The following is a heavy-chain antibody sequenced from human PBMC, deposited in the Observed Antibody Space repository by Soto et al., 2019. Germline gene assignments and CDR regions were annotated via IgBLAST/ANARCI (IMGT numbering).Heavy chain of an antibody. D-gene: IGHD6-19*01. V-gene: IGHV3-23*01. CDR1: GFTFSRYA. Sequence: EVQLLESGGGLVQPGGSLRLSCAASGFTFSRYALTWVRQAPGKGLEWVSAISGSGGTTYYADSVKGRFPFSRDNSKSTLYLQMNSLRAADTAVYYCAKTANGWFSAFDIWGQGTMVTVSS. J-gene: IGHJ3*02. CDR3: AKTANGWFSAFDI. CDR2: ISGSGGTT.